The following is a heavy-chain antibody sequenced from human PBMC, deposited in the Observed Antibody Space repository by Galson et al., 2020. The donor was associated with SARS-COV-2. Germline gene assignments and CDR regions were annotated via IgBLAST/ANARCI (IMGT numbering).Heavy chain of an antibody. V-gene: IGHV4-61*01. Sequence: ETLSITCRVSGDSVSSSIYSWSWIRQTPGKALEWIGDISYRRSTNYNPSLKSRVNMSVHTSKNLSSLKLTSVTAAGTAVYYCAREPLYCTGGTCYSLNSCYYGMDVWGQGTTVTVSS. J-gene: IGHJ6*02. CDR1: GDSVSSSIYS. CDR2: ISYRRST. D-gene: IGHD2-15*01. CDR3: AREPLYCTGGTCYSLNSCYYGMDV.